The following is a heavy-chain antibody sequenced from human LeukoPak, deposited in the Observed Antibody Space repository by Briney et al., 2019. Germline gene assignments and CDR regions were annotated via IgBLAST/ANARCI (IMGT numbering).Heavy chain of an antibody. J-gene: IGHJ4*02. Sequence: GGSLRLSCAASGFTFSSYWMSWVRQAPGKGLEWVSVIHSGGSTYYADSVKGRFTISRDNSKNTLYLQMTSLRAEDTAVYYCATDSDYYDTSGYLYWGQGTLVTVSS. D-gene: IGHD3-22*01. CDR1: GFTFSSYW. CDR3: ATDSDYYDTSGYLY. CDR2: IHSGGST. V-gene: IGHV3-66*01.